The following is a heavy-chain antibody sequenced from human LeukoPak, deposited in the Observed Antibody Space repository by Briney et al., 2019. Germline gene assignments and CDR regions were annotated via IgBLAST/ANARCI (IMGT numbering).Heavy chain of an antibody. J-gene: IGHJ2*01. CDR3: ARDPGSRYFDL. CDR2: IYSGVST. CDR1: GFTVSSNY. V-gene: IGHV3-53*01. Sequence: GGSLRLSCAASGFTVSSNYMSWVRQAPGKGLEWVSLIYSGVSTYYADSVKGRFTISRDNSKNTLYLQMNSLRAEDTAVYYCARDPGSRYFDLSGRGTLVTVSS.